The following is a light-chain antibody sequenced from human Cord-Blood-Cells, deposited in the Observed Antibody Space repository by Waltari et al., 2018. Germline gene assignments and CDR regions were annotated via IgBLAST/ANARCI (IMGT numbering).Light chain of an antibody. CDR1: SGSVSTSYY. CDR2: STN. J-gene: IGLJ3*02. CDR3: VLYMGSGIWV. Sequence: QTVVTQEPSFSVSPGGPVTLTCGLSSGSVSTSYYPSWYQQTPGQAPRTLIYSTNTRSSGVPDRFSFSILGNKAALTITGAQADDESDYYCVLYMGSGIWVFGGGTKLTVL. V-gene: IGLV8-61*01.